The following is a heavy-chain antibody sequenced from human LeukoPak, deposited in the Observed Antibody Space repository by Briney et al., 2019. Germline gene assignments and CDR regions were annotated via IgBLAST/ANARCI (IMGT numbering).Heavy chain of an antibody. D-gene: IGHD6-19*01. CDR3: ARGSEGYSSGRYGRYFDY. V-gene: IGHV3-48*03. J-gene: IGHJ4*02. CDR1: GFTFSSYE. CDR2: ISSSGSTI. Sequence: GGSLRLSCAASGFTFSSYEMNWVRQAPGKGLEWVSYISSSGSTIYYADSVKGRFTISRDNAKNSLFLQMNSLRDEDTAVYYCARGSEGYSSGRYGRYFDYWGQGTLVTVSS.